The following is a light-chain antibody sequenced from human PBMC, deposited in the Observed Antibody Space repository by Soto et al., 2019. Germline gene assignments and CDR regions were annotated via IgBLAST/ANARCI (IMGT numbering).Light chain of an antibody. CDR3: LQSSSTPPFT. V-gene: IGKV1-39*01. Sequence: DIQMTQSPSSLSASVGDRVTMTCRASQPISIYLNWYQQKPGRAPKILIYAASRLRSGVPSRFSADGSGTDFTLTISSLQPEDFANYYCLQSSSTPPFTFGPGTKVDLK. CDR2: AAS. J-gene: IGKJ3*01. CDR1: QPISIY.